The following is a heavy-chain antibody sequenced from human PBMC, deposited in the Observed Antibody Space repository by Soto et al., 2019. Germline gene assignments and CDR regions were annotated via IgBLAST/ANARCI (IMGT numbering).Heavy chain of an antibody. Sequence: AGGSLRLSCAASGFTFSSYWMSWVRQAPGKGLEWAANIKQDGSEKYYVDSVKGRFTISRDNAKNSLYLQMNSLRAEDTAVYYCARVHPRIAAAGTAVGMDVWGQGTTVTVSS. CDR2: IKQDGSEK. J-gene: IGHJ6*02. CDR1: GFTFSSYW. D-gene: IGHD6-13*01. V-gene: IGHV3-7*01. CDR3: ARVHPRIAAAGTAVGMDV.